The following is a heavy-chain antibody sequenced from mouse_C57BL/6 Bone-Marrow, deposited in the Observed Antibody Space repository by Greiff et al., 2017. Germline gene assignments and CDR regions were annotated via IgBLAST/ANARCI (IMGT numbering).Heavy chain of an antibody. D-gene: IGHD1-1*01. V-gene: IGHV5-17*01. CDR3: ARMITTVVRYFDV. CDR1: GFTFSDYG. CDR2: ISSGSSTI. Sequence: EVQRVESGGGLVKPGGSLKLSCAASGFTFSDYGMHWVRQAPEKGLEWVAYISSGSSTIYYADTVKGRFTISRDNAKNTLFLQMTRLRSEDTAMYYCARMITTVVRYFDVWGTGTTVTVSS. J-gene: IGHJ1*03.